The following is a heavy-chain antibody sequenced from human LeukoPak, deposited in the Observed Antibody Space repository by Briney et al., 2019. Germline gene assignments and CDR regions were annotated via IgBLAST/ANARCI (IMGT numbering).Heavy chain of an antibody. CDR3: ARGWELLGDAFDI. V-gene: IGHV1-69*06. CDR2: IIPIFGTA. D-gene: IGHD1-26*01. Sequence: ASVKVSCKASGGTFSSYAISWVRQAPGQGLEWMGGIIPIFGTANYAQKFQGRVTITADKSTSTAYMELSSLRSEDTAVYYCARGWELLGDAFDIWGQGTMVTVSS. J-gene: IGHJ3*02. CDR1: GGTFSSYA.